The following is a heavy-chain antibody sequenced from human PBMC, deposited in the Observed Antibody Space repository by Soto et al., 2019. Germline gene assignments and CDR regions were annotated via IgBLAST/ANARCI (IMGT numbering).Heavy chain of an antibody. Sequence: SETLSLTCTVSGGSISSSSYYWGWIRQPPGKGLEWIGSIYYSGSTYYNPSLKSRVTISVDTSKNQFSLKLSSVTAADTAVYYCATGLYEEYYYYYGMDVWGQGTTVTVSS. CDR2: IYYSGST. D-gene: IGHD5-12*01. CDR3: ATGLYEEYYYYYGMDV. V-gene: IGHV4-39*01. J-gene: IGHJ6*02. CDR1: GGSISSSSYY.